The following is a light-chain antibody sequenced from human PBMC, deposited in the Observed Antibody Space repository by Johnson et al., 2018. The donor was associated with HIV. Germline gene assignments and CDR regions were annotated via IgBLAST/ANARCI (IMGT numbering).Light chain of an antibody. V-gene: IGLV1-51*01. CDR1: SSNIGNNY. Sequence: QSVLTQPPSVSAAPGQKVTISCSGSSSNIGNNYVSWYQQFPGTAPKLLIYDNNKRPSGVPDRFSGPKSGSSATLGITGLQTGDEADYYCATWDRSLSAGGVFGTGTKVTVL. CDR2: DNN. CDR3: ATWDRSLSAGGV. J-gene: IGLJ1*01.